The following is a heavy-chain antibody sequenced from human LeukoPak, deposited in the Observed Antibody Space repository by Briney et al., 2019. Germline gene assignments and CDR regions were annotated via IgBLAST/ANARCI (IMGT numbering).Heavy chain of an antibody. CDR3: AKADPGYSYGT. CDR2: ISYDGSNK. D-gene: IGHD5-18*01. CDR1: GFTFSSYG. V-gene: IGHV3-30*18. Sequence: PGRSLRLSCAASGFTFSSYGMHWVRQAPGKGLEWVAVISYDGSNKYYADSVKGRFTISRDNSKNALYLQMNSLRAEDTAAYYCAKADPGYSYGTWGQGTLVTVSS. J-gene: IGHJ5*02.